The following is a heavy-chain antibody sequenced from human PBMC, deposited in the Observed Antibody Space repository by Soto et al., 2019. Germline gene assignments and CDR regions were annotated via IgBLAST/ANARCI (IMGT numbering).Heavy chain of an antibody. V-gene: IGHV4-59*12. J-gene: IGHJ5*02. CDR2: IYYSGST. Sequence: PSETLSLTCTVSGGSISSYYWSWIRQPPGKGLEWIGYIYYSGSTNYNPSLKSRVTISVDTSKNQFSLKLSSVTAADTAVYYCARSRITIFGVGLNWFDPWGQGTLVTVSS. CDR1: GGSISSYY. CDR3: ARSRITIFGVGLNWFDP. D-gene: IGHD3-3*01.